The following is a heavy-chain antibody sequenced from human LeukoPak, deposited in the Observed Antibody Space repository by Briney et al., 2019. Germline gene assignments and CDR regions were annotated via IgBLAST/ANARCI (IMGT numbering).Heavy chain of an antibody. J-gene: IGHJ4*02. D-gene: IGHD1-14*01. CDR3: CRGISEVDY. Sequence: GGSLRLSCAASGFTFSSYGMHWVRQAPGKGLEWVAFIRYDGSNKYNADSVKGRFTISRDNSKNTLYLQMNSLRADDTAVYYCCRGISEVDYWGQGTLVTVSS. V-gene: IGHV3-30*02. CDR1: GFTFSSYG. CDR2: IRYDGSNK.